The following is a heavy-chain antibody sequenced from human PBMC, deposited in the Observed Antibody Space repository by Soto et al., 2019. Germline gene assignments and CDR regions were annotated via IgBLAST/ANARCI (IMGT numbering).Heavy chain of an antibody. CDR1: GFTFSSYA. CDR2: ISGSGGST. CDR3: AKDRAFWSGTSDY. V-gene: IGHV3-23*01. D-gene: IGHD3-3*01. J-gene: IGHJ4*02. Sequence: EVQLLESGGGLVQPGGSLRLSCAASGFTFSSYAMSWVRQAPGKGLEWVSAISGSGGSTYYADSVKGRFTISRDNSKNTLYLQINSLRAEDTAVYYCAKDRAFWSGTSDYWGQGTLVTVSS.